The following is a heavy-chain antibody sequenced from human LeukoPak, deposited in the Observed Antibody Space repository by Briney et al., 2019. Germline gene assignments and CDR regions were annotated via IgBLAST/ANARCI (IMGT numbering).Heavy chain of an antibody. J-gene: IGHJ4*02. Sequence: SETLSLTCTVSGGSISSGSYYWSWIRQPAGKGLEWIGRIYTSGSTNYNPSLKSRVTISVDTSKNQFSLKLSSVTAADTAVYYCARDSLRGSYHDYWGQGTLVTVSS. CDR2: IYTSGST. CDR1: GGSISSGSYY. V-gene: IGHV4-61*02. CDR3: ARDSLRGSYHDY. D-gene: IGHD1-26*01.